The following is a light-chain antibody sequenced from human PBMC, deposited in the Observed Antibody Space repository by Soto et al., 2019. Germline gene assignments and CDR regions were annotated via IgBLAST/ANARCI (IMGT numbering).Light chain of an antibody. V-gene: IGKV2-30*01. J-gene: IGKJ1*01. Sequence: DVVMTQSPVSLPVTLGQPASIFCRSSHSLVYRDGIAYLSWFQQRPGQSPRRLIYIASNRDSGVPARFTGSGSGTDFTLQINRVEAEDVGVYYCMQGTHGPPTFGRGTRVEIK. CDR3: MQGTHGPPT. CDR2: IAS. CDR1: HSLVYRDGIAY.